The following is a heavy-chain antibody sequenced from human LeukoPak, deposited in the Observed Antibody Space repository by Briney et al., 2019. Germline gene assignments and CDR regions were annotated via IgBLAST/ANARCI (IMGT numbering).Heavy chain of an antibody. CDR3: ARALELLEAEPYYYYGMDV. D-gene: IGHD1-7*01. CDR2: ISADNGNT. J-gene: IGHJ6*02. CDR1: GYTLSNHA. V-gene: IGHV1-18*04. Sequence: ASVKVSCKGSGYTLSNHAFSWVRQAPGQGLEWMGWISADNGNTNYAQKLQGRVTMTTDTSTSTAYMELRSLRSDDTAVYYCARALELLEAEPYYYYGMDVWGQGTTVAVSS.